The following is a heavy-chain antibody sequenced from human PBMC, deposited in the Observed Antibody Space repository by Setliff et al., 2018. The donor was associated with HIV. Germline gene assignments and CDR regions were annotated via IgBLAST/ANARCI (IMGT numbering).Heavy chain of an antibody. J-gene: IGHJ4*02. V-gene: IGHV1-69*13. Sequence: SVKVSCKASGGTFSNYAFSWVRLAPGQGLEWMGGIIPVFDTTNYEKKFRDRVTITADESTSTVYLELISLRSEDTAVYYCAVGVYVWGSYRLDFWGQGTLFTVSS. CDR2: IIPVFDTT. CDR3: AVGVYVWGSYRLDF. CDR1: GGTFSNYA. D-gene: IGHD3-16*02.